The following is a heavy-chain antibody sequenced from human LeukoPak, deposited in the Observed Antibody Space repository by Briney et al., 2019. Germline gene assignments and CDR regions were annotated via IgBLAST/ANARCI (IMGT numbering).Heavy chain of an antibody. CDR1: GFTFSSYW. CDR3: ARSPSGTEDFFDY. V-gene: IGHV3-48*04. CDR2: ISGNGLTK. J-gene: IGHJ4*02. Sequence: PGGSLRLSCAASGFTFSSYWMSWVRQAPGKGLEFVSHISGNGLTKYYGDSVRGRFTVSRDNAKNSLYLQMDSLRADDTAVYYCARSPSGTEDFFDYWGQGTLVIVSS. D-gene: IGHD3-10*01.